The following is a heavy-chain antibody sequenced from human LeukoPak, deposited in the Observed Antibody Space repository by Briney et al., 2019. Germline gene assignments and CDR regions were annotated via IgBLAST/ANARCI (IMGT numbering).Heavy chain of an antibody. CDR1: DVSIFRSNW. Sequence: SETLSLTCAVSDVSIFRSNWWSWVRQPPGKGLEWIGQISPSGSTNYSPSLKSRVTISVDKSKTQFSLKLTSVTAADTAVYYCARGSTFYDSSGYYNCFDHWGQGTLVTVSS. CDR3: ARGSTFYDSSGYYNCFDH. D-gene: IGHD3-22*01. CDR2: ISPSGST. J-gene: IGHJ5*02. V-gene: IGHV4-4*02.